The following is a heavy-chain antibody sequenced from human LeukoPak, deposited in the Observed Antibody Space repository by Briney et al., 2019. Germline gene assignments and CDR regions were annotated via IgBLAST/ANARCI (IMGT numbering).Heavy chain of an antibody. CDR1: GGSISTYY. V-gene: IGHV4-59*01. D-gene: IGHD6-19*01. CDR3: AREIRYSSGWYYYYYYMDV. Sequence: SETLSLTCTVSGGSISTYYWTWIRQPPGKGLEWIGYIYSSGSTNYNPSLKSRVTISVDTSKNQFSLKLSSVTAADTAVYYCAREIRYSSGWYYYYYYMDVWGKGTTVTVSS. CDR2: IYSSGST. J-gene: IGHJ6*03.